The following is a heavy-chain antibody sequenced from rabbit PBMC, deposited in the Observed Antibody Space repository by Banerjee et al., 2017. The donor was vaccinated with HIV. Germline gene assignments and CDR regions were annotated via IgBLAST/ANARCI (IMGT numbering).Heavy chain of an antibody. CDR3: ARDLAGVIGWNFDL. D-gene: IGHD4-1*01. V-gene: IGHV1S45*01. CDR1: GFSFRNKYV. Sequence: QEQLEESGGDLVKPEGSLTLTCTASGFSFRNKYVMCWVRQAPGKGLELIACIYTSTSGSTYYASWAKGRFTISKTSSTTVALQMTSLTAADTATYFCARDLAGVIGWNFDLWGPGTLVTVS. CDR2: IYTSTSGST. J-gene: IGHJ4*01.